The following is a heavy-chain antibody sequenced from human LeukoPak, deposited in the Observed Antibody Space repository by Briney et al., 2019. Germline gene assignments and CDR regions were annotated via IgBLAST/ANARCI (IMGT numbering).Heavy chain of an antibody. Sequence: GGSLRLSCAASGFTFSSYEMNWVRQAPGKGLEWVSYISSSGSTIYYADSVKGRFTISRDNAKNSLYLQMNRLRAEDTAVYYCARDWGAYCGGDCYYFDYWGQGTLVTVSS. CDR2: ISSSGSTI. J-gene: IGHJ4*02. CDR3: ARDWGAYCGGDCYYFDY. CDR1: GFTFSSYE. V-gene: IGHV3-48*03. D-gene: IGHD2-21*02.